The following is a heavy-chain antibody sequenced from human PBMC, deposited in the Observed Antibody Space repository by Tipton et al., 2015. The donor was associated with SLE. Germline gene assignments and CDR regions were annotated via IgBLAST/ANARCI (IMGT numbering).Heavy chain of an antibody. D-gene: IGHD6-13*01. CDR2: IYYSGST. V-gene: IGHV4-39*07. CDR3: ARRGVYRSSWYVASFYYMDV. CDR1: GGSISSSSYY. Sequence: TLSLTCTVSGGSISSSSYYWGWIRQPPGKGLEWIGIIYYSGSTYYNPSLKSRVTISVDTSKNQFSLKLSSVTAADTSVYYCARRGVYRSSWYVASFYYMDVWGKGTTVPVSS. J-gene: IGHJ6*03.